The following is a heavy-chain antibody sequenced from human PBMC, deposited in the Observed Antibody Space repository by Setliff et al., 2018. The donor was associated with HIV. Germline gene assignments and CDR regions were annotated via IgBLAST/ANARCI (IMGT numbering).Heavy chain of an antibody. CDR2: IYADGNT. V-gene: IGHV3-53*05. CDR1: GFNVGNSY. CDR3: ARRRPPGAFDM. Sequence: SLRLSCAVSGFNVGNSYMRWARQSPGKGLEWVSVIYADGNTYYADSVKGRFTMSRDNSKNTLYLQMKSLRADDTSVYYCARRRPPGAFDMWGQGTLVTVSS. J-gene: IGHJ3*02.